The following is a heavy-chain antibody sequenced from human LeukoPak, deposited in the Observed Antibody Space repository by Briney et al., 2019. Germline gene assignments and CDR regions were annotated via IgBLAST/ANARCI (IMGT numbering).Heavy chain of an antibody. D-gene: IGHD3-22*01. CDR1: GFTFSTYW. CDR2: IMQDGSQK. CDR3: ARYFNSNGYSSLRGDY. Sequence: GGSLRLSCVASGFTFSTYWMTWVRQARGTGLEWVASIMQDGSQKYYVDSVKGRFTISRDNAKHSLYLQMDSLRVEDTAVYYCARYFNSNGYSSLRGDYWGQGTLVTVSS. J-gene: IGHJ4*02. V-gene: IGHV3-7*01.